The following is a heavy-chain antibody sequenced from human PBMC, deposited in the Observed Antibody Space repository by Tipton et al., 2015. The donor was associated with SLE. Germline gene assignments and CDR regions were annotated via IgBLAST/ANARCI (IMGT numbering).Heavy chain of an antibody. Sequence: TLSLTCAVSGYSISSGYYWGWIRQPPGKGLEWIGSIYHSGSTNYNPSLKSRVTISVDTSKNQFSLKLSSVTAADTAVYYCARDGGGNGSGSYFTHYYYYYMDVWGKGTTVTVSS. J-gene: IGHJ6*03. CDR3: ARDGGGNGSGSYFTHYYYYYMDV. D-gene: IGHD3-10*01. CDR2: IYHSGST. CDR1: GYSISSGYY. V-gene: IGHV4-38-2*02.